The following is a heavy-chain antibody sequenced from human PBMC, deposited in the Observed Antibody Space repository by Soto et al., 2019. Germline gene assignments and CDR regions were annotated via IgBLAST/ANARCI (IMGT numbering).Heavy chain of an antibody. CDR3: AHKGSSSFGWFDP. CDR1: GFSLTTREVG. CDR2: VYWNNDR. Sequence: QITLKESGPTLVKPTQTLTLTCTFSGFSLTTREVGVGWIRQPPGKALEWLALVYWNNDRRYSPSLESRLTITKDTSNHQVVLTMTTMDPVDTATYYCAHKGSSSFGWFDPWGQATLVTVSS. V-gene: IGHV2-5*01. D-gene: IGHD6-6*01. J-gene: IGHJ5*02.